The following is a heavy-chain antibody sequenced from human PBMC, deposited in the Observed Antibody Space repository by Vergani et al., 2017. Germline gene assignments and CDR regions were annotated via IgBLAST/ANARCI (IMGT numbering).Heavy chain of an antibody. V-gene: IGHV3-48*01. CDR2: ISSSSSTI. CDR3: ARDGTDYGSGSYYPSWYFDY. CDR1: GFTFSSYS. J-gene: IGHJ4*02. Sequence: EVQLVESGGGLVQPGGSLRLSCAASGFTFSSYSMNWVRQAPGKGLEWVSYISSSSSTIYYADSVKGRFTISRDNANNSLYLQMNSLRAEDTAVYYCARDGTDYGSGSYYPSWYFDYWGQGTLVTVSS. D-gene: IGHD3-10*01.